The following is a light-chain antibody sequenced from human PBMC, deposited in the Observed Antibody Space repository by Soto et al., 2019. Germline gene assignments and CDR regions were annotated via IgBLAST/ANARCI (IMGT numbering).Light chain of an antibody. J-gene: IGKJ3*01. CDR2: GAS. V-gene: IGKV3-20*01. CDR3: QQFGSSPGFT. Sequence: EIVLTQSPGTLSLSPGERATLSCRASQSINSRYLAWYQQKPGQAPRLLIYGASSRATGIPDSFSGSGSGTDFTITISRLEPEDFAVYYCQQFGSSPGFTFGPGTKVDIK. CDR1: QSINSRY.